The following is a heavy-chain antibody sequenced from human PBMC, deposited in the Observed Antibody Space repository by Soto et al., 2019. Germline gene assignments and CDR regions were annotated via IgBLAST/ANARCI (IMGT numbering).Heavy chain of an antibody. CDR3: ARETAGLRRRRGWFDP. CDR2: IYYSGST. D-gene: IGHD5-12*01. Sequence: SETLSLTCTVSGGSISSGGYYWSWIRQHPGKGLEWIGYIYYSGSTYYNPSLKSRVTISVDTSKNQFSLKLSSVTAADTAVYYCARETAGLRRRRGWFDPWGQGTLVTVSS. CDR1: GGSISSGGYY. J-gene: IGHJ5*02. V-gene: IGHV4-31*03.